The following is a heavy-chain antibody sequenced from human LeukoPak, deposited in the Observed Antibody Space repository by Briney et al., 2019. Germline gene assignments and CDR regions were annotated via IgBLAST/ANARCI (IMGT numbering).Heavy chain of an antibody. CDR3: ARGGSVVVAATFDY. V-gene: IGHV1-2*02. CDR1: GYTFTGYY. Sequence: ASVKVSCKASGYTFTGYYMHWVRQAPGQGLEWMGWINPKSGGTNYAQKFQGRVTMTRDTSISTAYMELSSLRSEDTAVYYCARGGSVVVAATFDYWGQGTLVTVSS. D-gene: IGHD2-15*01. J-gene: IGHJ4*02. CDR2: INPKSGGT.